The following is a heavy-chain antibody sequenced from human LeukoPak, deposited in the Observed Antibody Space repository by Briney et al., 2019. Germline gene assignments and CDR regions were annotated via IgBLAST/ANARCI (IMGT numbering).Heavy chain of an antibody. CDR2: IYTSGST. CDR1: GGSISSYY. J-gene: IGHJ4*02. Sequence: SETLSLTCTVSGGSISSYYWSWIRQPAGKGLDWIGLIYTSGSTNYNPSLKSRVTMSVDTSKNQFSLKLSSVTAADTAVYYCAREPSGWLQYPPPLDYWGQGTLVTVSS. D-gene: IGHD5-24*01. V-gene: IGHV4-4*07. CDR3: AREPSGWLQYPPPLDY.